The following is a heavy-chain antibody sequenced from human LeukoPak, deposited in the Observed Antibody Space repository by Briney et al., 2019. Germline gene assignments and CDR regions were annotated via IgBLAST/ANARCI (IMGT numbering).Heavy chain of an antibody. D-gene: IGHD2-15*01. V-gene: IGHV1-69*02. Sequence: ASVKVSCKASGGTFSSYSISWVRQAPGQGLEWMGRINSILGITNYAQKFQGRVTITADKSTSTAYMELSSLRSEDTAMYYCARVRYCSGGSCYFHDFWGQGTLVTVSS. CDR2: INSILGIT. CDR3: ARVRYCSGGSCYFHDF. CDR1: GGTFSSYS. J-gene: IGHJ4*02.